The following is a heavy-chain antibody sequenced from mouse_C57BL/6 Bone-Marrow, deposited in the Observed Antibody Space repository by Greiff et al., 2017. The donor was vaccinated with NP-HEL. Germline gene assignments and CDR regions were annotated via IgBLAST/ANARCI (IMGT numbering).Heavy chain of an antibody. D-gene: IGHD2-5*01. CDR2: INSDGGST. CDR1: EYEFPSHD. J-gene: IGHJ1*03. CDR3: ARADSNSYWYFDV. Sequence: EVKVVESGGGLVQPGESLKLSCESNEYEFPSHDMSWVRKTPEKRLELVAAINSDGGSTYYPDTMERRFIISRDNTKKTLYLQMSSLRSEDTALYYCARADSNSYWYFDVWGTGTTVTVSS. V-gene: IGHV5-2*01.